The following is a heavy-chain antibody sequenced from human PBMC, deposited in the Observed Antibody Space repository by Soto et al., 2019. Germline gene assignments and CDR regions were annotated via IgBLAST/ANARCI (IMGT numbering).Heavy chain of an antibody. Sequence: GGSLRLSCAASGFTFSNAWMSWVRQAPGKGPEWVGRIKSKTDGGTTDYAAPVKGRFTISRDDSKNTLYLQMNSLKTEDTAVYYCTTLYSSSWYSYYYYYYGMDVWGQGTTVTVSS. V-gene: IGHV3-15*01. J-gene: IGHJ6*02. D-gene: IGHD6-13*01. CDR2: IKSKTDGGTT. CDR3: TTLYSSSWYSYYYYYYGMDV. CDR1: GFTFSNAW.